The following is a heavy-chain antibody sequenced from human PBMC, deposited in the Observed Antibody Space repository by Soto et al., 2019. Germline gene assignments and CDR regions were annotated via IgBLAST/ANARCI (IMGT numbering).Heavy chain of an antibody. CDR3: ARDQYGSGSYYGY. V-gene: IGHV4-30-4*01. Sequence: TLSLTCTVSGGSISSGDYYWSWIRQPPGKGLEWIGYIYYSGSTYYNPSLKSRVTISVDTSKNQFSLKLSSVTAADTAVYYCARDQYGSGSYYGYWGQGTLVTVSS. CDR2: IYYSGST. D-gene: IGHD3-10*01. J-gene: IGHJ4*02. CDR1: GGSISSGDYY.